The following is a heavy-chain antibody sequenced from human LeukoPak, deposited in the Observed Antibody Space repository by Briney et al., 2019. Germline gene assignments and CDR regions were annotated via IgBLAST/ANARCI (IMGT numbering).Heavy chain of an antibody. J-gene: IGHJ3*02. CDR1: GFTFSSYG. CDR3: AKGVRITMVRGAFDI. Sequence: GGSLRLSCAASGFTFSSYGMSWVRQAPGKGLEWVSYISSSGSTIYDADSVKGRFTISRDNAKNSLYLQMNSLRAEDTALYYCAKGVRITMVRGAFDIWGQGTMVTVSS. D-gene: IGHD3-10*01. V-gene: IGHV3-48*04. CDR2: ISSSGSTI.